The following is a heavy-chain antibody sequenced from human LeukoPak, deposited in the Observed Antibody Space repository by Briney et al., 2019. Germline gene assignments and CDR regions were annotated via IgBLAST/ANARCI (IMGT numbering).Heavy chain of an antibody. CDR2: ITTSSSYI. J-gene: IGHJ5*02. Sequence: GGSLRLSCAASGFTFDDYGMSWVRQAPGKGLEWVSSITTSSSYIYYADSVKGRFTISRDNARNSLFLEMNSLRAEDTAVYYCATDLIHYYASGAKTWGQGTLVTVSS. CDR1: GFTFDDYG. V-gene: IGHV3-21*01. CDR3: ATDLIHYYASGAKT. D-gene: IGHD3-10*01.